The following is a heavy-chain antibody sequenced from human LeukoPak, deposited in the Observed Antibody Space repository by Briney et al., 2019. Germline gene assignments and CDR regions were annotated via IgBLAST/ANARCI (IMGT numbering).Heavy chain of an antibody. CDR1: GYNFSPYW. CDR3: TRENYVRDS. V-gene: IGHV3-7*03. J-gene: IGHJ5*02. D-gene: IGHD3-10*02. CDR2: ISNGGYAT. Sequence: GGSLRLSCVASGYNFSPYWMGWVRQTPGKGLEWVASISNGGYATYYVDSVRGRFTISRGDAKNSLFLQMNGLGADDTAVYYCTRENYVRDSWGQGTLVTVSS.